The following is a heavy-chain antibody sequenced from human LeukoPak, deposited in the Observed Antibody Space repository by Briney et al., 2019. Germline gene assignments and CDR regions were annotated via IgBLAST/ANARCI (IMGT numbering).Heavy chain of an antibody. CDR2: IRYDGSNK. CDR3: AKGRSSGWYANGFDY. CDR1: GFTFSSYG. J-gene: IGHJ4*02. D-gene: IGHD6-19*01. Sequence: GGSLRLSCAASGFTFSSYGMHWVRQAPGKGLEWVAFIRYDGSNKYYADSVKGRFTISRDNSKNTLYLQMNSLRAEDTAVYYCAKGRSSGWYANGFDYWGQGTLVTVSS. V-gene: IGHV3-30*02.